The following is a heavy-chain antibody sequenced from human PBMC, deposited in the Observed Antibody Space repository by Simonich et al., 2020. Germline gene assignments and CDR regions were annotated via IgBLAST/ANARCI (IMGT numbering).Heavy chain of an antibody. CDR3: ARDLRGSYYYYYYMDV. V-gene: IGHV1-2*02. Sequence: QVQLVQSGAEVKKPGASVKVSCKASGYTFTGYYMHWVRQAPGQGLEWMGWINPNSGGTNYEQKFKGRVTMTRDTSISTAYMELSRLRSDDTAVYYCARDLRGSYYYYYYMDVWGKGTTVTVSS. CDR2: INPNSGGT. J-gene: IGHJ6*03. CDR1: GYTFTGYY. D-gene: IGHD1-26*01.